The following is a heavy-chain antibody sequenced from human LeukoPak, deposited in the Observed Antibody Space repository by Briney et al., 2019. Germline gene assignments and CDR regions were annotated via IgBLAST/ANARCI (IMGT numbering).Heavy chain of an antibody. Sequence: GGSLRLSCAASGFTFSSYAMSWVRQAPGKGLEWVSAISGSGGSTYYADSVKGRFTISRDSSKNTLYLQMNSLRAEDTAVYYCAKGIAYCGGDCYSFGDAFDIWGQGTMVTVSS. CDR1: GFTFSSYA. V-gene: IGHV3-23*01. CDR2: ISGSGGST. CDR3: AKGIAYCGGDCYSFGDAFDI. J-gene: IGHJ3*02. D-gene: IGHD2-21*02.